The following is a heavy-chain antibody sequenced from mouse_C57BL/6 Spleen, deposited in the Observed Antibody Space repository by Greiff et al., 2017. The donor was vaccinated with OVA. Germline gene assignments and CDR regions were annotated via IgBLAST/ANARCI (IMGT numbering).Heavy chain of an antibody. D-gene: IGHD2-1*01. V-gene: IGHV1-7*01. CDR3: ARSGDGNYWYFDV. Sequence: QVHVKQSGAELAKPGASVKLSCKASGYTFTSYWMHWVKQRPGQGLEWIGYINPSSGYTKYNQKFKDKATLTADKSSSTAYMQLSSLTYEDSAVYYCARSGDGNYWYFDVWGTGTTVTVSS. CDR2: INPSSGYT. CDR1: GYTFTSYW. J-gene: IGHJ1*03.